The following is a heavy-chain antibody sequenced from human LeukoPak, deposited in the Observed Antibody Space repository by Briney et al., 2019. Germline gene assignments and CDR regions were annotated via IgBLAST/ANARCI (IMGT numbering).Heavy chain of an antibody. J-gene: IGHJ6*03. CDR3: ARGGSGRYFYYMDV. D-gene: IGHD3-10*01. CDR2: IQKDGSER. V-gene: IGHV3-7*01. CDR1: ELTLSNYW. Sequence: PGGSLRLSCVASELTLSNYWMSWVRQAPGKGLEWVANIQKDGSERYYVDSVKGRFTISRDNAKNSVYLQMDSLRAEGTAMYFCARGGSGRYFYYMDVWGKGSTVTVSS.